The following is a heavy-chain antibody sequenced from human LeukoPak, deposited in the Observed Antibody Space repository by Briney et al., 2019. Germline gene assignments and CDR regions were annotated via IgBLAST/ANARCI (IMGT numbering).Heavy chain of an antibody. CDR1: GFTFGDYA. D-gene: IGHD2-21*02. CDR3: TRVGIVVVTAIHTFDY. J-gene: IGHJ4*02. V-gene: IGHV3-49*04. CDR2: IRSKAYGGTT. Sequence: PGGSLRLSCTASGFTFGDYAMSWVRQAPGKGLEWVGFIRSKAYGGTTEYAASVKGRFTISRDDSKSIAYLQMNSLKTEDTAVYYCTRVGIVVVTAIHTFDYWGQGTLVTVSS.